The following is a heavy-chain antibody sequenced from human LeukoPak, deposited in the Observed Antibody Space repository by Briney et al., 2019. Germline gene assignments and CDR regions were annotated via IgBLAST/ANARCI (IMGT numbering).Heavy chain of an antibody. Sequence: ASVKVSCKASGYTFTSYYMHWVRQAPGQGPEWMGIINPSGGSTSYAQKFQGRVTMTRDTSTSPVYMELSSLRSEDTAVYYCARVEAYCGGDCYFDYWGQGTLVTVSS. D-gene: IGHD2-21*02. CDR3: ARVEAYCGGDCYFDY. V-gene: IGHV1-46*01. CDR2: INPSGGST. CDR1: GYTFTSYY. J-gene: IGHJ4*02.